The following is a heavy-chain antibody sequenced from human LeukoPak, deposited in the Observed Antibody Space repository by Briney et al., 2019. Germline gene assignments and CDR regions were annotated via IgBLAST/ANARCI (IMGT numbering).Heavy chain of an antibody. CDR2: TYYRSKWYS. D-gene: IGHD6-19*01. CDR1: GDSVSSNSAA. Sequence: SQTLSLTCAISGDSVSSNSAAWNWIRQSPSRGLEWLGRTYYRSKWYSDYAVSVRSRITINPDTSKNQFSLQLNSVTPEDTAVYYCARENTMGIAVAGTCPWFDPWGQGTLVTVSS. CDR3: ARENTMGIAVAGTCPWFDP. J-gene: IGHJ5*02. V-gene: IGHV6-1*01.